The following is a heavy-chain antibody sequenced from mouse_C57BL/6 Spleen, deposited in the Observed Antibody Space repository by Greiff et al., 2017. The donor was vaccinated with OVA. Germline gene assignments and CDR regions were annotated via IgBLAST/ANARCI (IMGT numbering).Heavy chain of an antibody. CDR3: ATDITTVVATRYFDV. V-gene: IGHV14-2*01. CDR1: GFNIKDYY. J-gene: IGHJ1*03. CDR2: IDPEDGET. D-gene: IGHD1-1*01. Sequence: EVKLMESGAELVKPGASVKLSCTASGFNIKDYYMHWVKQRTEQGLEWIGRIDPEDGETKYAPKFQGKATITADTSSNTAYLQLSSLTSEDTAVYYCATDITTVVATRYFDVWGTGTTVTVSS.